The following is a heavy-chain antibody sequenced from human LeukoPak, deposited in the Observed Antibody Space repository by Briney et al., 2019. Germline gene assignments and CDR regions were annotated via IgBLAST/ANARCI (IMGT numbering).Heavy chain of an antibody. J-gene: IGHJ5*02. CDR1: GYTFTDYY. D-gene: IGHD5-12*01. CDR2: INPKNGGT. CDR3: ARDAHNGYEYHDWFGP. Sequence: ASVKVSCKASGYTFTDYYIHWVRQAPGQGLEWMGWINPKNGGTSYSQKFQGRVTMTSDTSISTANMEVSRLRSDDTAVYYCARDAHNGYEYHDWFGPWGQGNLVTVSS. V-gene: IGHV1-2*02.